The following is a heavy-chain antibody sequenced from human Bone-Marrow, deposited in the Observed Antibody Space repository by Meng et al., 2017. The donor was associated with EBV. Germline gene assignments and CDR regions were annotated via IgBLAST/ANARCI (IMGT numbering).Heavy chain of an antibody. V-gene: IGHV3-21*02. D-gene: IGHD6-13*01. CDR1: GFTFSTYT. Sequence: EVQLVESGGGLVKPGGSLRLSCAASGFTFSTYTMSWVRQAPGKGLEWVSSISSNSNYIYYADSLKGRFTISRDNAKNSLYLQMNSLRADDTAVYYCASGGLIAAAVFWGQGTLVTVSS. CDR3: ASGGLIAAAVF. J-gene: IGHJ4*02. CDR2: ISSNSNYI.